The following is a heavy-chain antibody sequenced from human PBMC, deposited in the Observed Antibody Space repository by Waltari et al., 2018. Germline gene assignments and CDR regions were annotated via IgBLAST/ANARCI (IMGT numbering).Heavy chain of an antibody. CDR1: GFTFSSYG. J-gene: IGHJ4*02. D-gene: IGHD6-19*01. CDR3: GSGWQIDY. Sequence: EVQLVESGGGLVQPGGSLRLSCAASGFTFSSYGMGWVRQAPGRGGGWGANIKQSGMENDCGDSVKGRFTISRDNAKNSLYLQMNSLRAEDTAVYYCGSGWQIDYWGQGALVTVSS. V-gene: IGHV3-7*01. CDR2: IKQSGMEN.